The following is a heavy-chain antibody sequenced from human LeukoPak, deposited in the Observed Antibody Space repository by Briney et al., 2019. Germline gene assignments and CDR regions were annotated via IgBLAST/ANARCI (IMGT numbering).Heavy chain of an antibody. CDR3: ARDEADSSGWSYYYYYYMDV. Sequence: GGSLRLSCAASGFTFSSYWMSWVRQAPGKGLEWVANIKQDGSEKYYVDSVKGRFTISRDNAKNSLYLQMNSLRAEDTAVYYWARDEADSSGWSYYYYYYMDVWGKGPTVTVSS. D-gene: IGHD6-19*01. J-gene: IGHJ6*03. CDR1: GFTFSSYW. CDR2: IKQDGSEK. V-gene: IGHV3-7*01.